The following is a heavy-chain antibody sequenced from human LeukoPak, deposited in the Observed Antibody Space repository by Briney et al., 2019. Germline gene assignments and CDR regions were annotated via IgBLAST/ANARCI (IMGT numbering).Heavy chain of an antibody. V-gene: IGHV1-18*01. D-gene: IGHD6-13*01. J-gene: IGHJ4*02. CDR3: ARDLRKGIAAAGPPFY. Sequence: ASVKVPCKASGYTFTSYGISWVRQAPGQGLEWMGWISAYNGNTNYAQKLQGRVTMTTDTSTSTAYMELRSLRSDDTAVYYCARDLRKGIAAAGPPFYWGQGTLVTVSS. CDR2: ISAYNGNT. CDR1: GYTFTSYG.